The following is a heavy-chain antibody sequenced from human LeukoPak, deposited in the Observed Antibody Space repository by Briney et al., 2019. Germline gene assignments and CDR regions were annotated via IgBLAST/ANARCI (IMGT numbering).Heavy chain of an antibody. Sequence: PSETLSLTCTVSGGSISSSSYYWGWIRQPPGKGLEWIGSIYYSGSTYYNPSLKSRVTISVDTSKNQFSLKLSSVTAAGTAVYYCARHKPDIVVAPAARNYYYYGMDVWGQGTTVTVSS. CDR3: ARHKPDIVVAPAARNYYYYGMDV. CDR1: GGSISSSSYY. V-gene: IGHV4-39*01. D-gene: IGHD2-2*01. J-gene: IGHJ6*02. CDR2: IYYSGST.